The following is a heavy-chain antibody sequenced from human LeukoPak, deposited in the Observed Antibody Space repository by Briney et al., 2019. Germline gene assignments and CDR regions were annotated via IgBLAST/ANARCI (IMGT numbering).Heavy chain of an antibody. CDR3: TRDDYGDS. CDR1: GFTFSSYW. V-gene: IGHV3-49*03. Sequence: GGSLRLSCAASGFTFSSYWMHWFRQAPGKGLEWVGFIRVKAYGGTTEYAASVKGRFTISRDDSKSIAYLQMNSLKTEDTAVYYCTRDDYGDSWGQGTLVTVSS. CDR2: IRVKAYGGTT. D-gene: IGHD4-17*01. J-gene: IGHJ4*02.